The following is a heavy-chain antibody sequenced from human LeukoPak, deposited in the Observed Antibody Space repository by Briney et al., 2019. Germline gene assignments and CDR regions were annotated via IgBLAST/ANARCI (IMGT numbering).Heavy chain of an antibody. V-gene: IGHV4-34*01. Sequence: PSETLSLTCAVYGGSFSGYYWSWIRQPPGKGLEWIGEINHSGSTNYNPSLKSRVTISVDTSKNQFSLKLSSVTAADTAVYYCARVPYGSGGYYRYYYYGMDVWGKGTTVTVSS. CDR2: INHSGST. D-gene: IGHD3-10*01. CDR3: ARVPYGSGGYYRYYYYGMDV. J-gene: IGHJ6*04. CDR1: GGSFSGYY.